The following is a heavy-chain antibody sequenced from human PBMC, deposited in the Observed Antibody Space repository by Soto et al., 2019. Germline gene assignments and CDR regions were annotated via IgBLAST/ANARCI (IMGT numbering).Heavy chain of an antibody. CDR2: IDAGGGAT. J-gene: IGHJ6*03. V-gene: IGHV3-23*01. Sequence: EEQLLESGGDLVQPGGSLRLSCAASGFTFSDHAMTWVRQAPGKGRQWVSTIDAGGGATWDADSVRGRFTISRDNSKNTLSLQMNNLRPEDTAVYYCAKDGHRQDWYYHMDVWGNGTTVTVSS. D-gene: IGHD2-15*01. CDR3: AKDGHRQDWYYHMDV. CDR1: GFTFSDHA.